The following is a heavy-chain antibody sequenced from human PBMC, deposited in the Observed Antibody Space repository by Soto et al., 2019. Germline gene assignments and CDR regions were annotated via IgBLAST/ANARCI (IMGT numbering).Heavy chain of an antibody. CDR3: ARGYCSSTCCYGWGFNWFDP. V-gene: IGHV3-7*01. D-gene: IGHD2-2*01. CDR1: GFTFSSYW. J-gene: IGHJ5*02. CDR2: IKQDGSEK. Sequence: EVQLVESGGGLVQPGGSLRLSCTASGFTFSSYWMSWVRQAPGKGLEWVANIKQDGSEKYYVDSVKGRFTISRDNAKNSLYLQINSLIAEYKSVYYCARGYCSSTCCYGWGFNWFDPWGQGTLVTVSS.